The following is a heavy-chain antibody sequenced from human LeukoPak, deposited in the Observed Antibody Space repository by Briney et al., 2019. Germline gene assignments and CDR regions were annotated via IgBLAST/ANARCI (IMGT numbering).Heavy chain of an antibody. V-gene: IGHV3-30-3*01. J-gene: IGHJ2*01. CDR3: ARSSRAIVVVPATFDL. CDR2: ISYDGSNK. Sequence: GGSLGLSCAASGFTFSSYAMHWVRQAPGKGLEWVAVISYDGSNKYYADSVKGRFTISRDNSKNTLYLQMNSLRAEDTAVYYCARSSRAIVVVPATFDLWGRGTLVTVSS. D-gene: IGHD2-2*01. CDR1: GFTFSSYA.